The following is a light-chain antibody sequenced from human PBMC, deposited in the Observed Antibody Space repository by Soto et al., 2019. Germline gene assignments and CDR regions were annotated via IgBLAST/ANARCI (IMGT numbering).Light chain of an antibody. J-gene: IGKJ5*01. CDR3: QQRNNWPRLT. Sequence: EIVLTQSPATLSVSLGDSATLSCRAGQSVSLSLAWYQMRPGQAPRLLIYAASNRATGIPARFSGSGSGTDFTLTISSLEPEDFAVYYCQQRNNWPRLTFGQGTRLEIK. CDR1: QSVSLS. CDR2: AAS. V-gene: IGKV3-11*01.